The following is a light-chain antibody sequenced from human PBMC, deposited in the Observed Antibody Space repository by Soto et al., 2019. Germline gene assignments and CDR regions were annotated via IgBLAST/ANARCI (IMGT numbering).Light chain of an antibody. V-gene: IGLV2-14*03. Sequence: QSALTQPASVSGSPGQSITISCTGTSSDVGGYNYVSWYQHHPGRAPKLMIYNAFDRPSGVSNRFSGSKSGNTVSLTISGLQAEDEADYYCSSYRASNTVVFGGGTKVTVL. CDR2: NAF. CDR3: SSYRASNTVV. J-gene: IGLJ2*01. CDR1: SSDVGGYNY.